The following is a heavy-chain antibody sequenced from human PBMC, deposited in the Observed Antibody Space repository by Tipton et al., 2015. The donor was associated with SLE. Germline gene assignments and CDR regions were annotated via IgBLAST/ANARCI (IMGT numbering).Heavy chain of an antibody. V-gene: IGHV3-30*02. J-gene: IGHJ4*02. Sequence: SLRLSCAASGFTFNSYGMHWVRQAPGKGLEWVTFITYDGSKRYYADSVKGRFSISRDDSKNTLYLQMTSLRVEDTGMYYCVKDLPVFDFWGQGTLVTVSS. CDR3: VKDLPVFDF. CDR1: GFTFNSYG. CDR2: ITYDGSKR.